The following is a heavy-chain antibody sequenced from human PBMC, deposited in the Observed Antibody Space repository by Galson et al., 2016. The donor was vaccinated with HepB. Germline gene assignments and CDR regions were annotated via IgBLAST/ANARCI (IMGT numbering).Heavy chain of an antibody. V-gene: IGHV3-53*01. CDR3: AREYFYRMDV. D-gene: IGHD2/OR15-2a*01. CDR1: GFTFRKYY. J-gene: IGHJ6*03. Sequence: SLRLSCAASGFTFRKYYMTWVRQAPGKGLEWVSVINSGYSTNYAASVQGRFTISRDNSKSTLYHQMDSLRAEDTAVYYCAREYFYRMDVWGKGTTVTVSS. CDR2: INSGYST.